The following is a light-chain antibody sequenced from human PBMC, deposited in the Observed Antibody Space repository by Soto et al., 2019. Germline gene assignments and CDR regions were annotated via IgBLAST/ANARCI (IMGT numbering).Light chain of an antibody. Sequence: EIVLTQSPGILSLSPGERATLSCRASQSVSNDFLAWYQQKPGQDPRLLIYGASTRATVVPDRFSGSGSGADFTLSIGRLEPEDFAVYYCQQYGSSPPRTFGQGTKVDIK. CDR3: QQYGSSPPRT. CDR1: QSVSNDF. V-gene: IGKV3-20*01. J-gene: IGKJ1*01. CDR2: GAS.